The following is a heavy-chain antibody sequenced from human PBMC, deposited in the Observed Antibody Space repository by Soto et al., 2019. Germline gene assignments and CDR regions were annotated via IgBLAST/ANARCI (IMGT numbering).Heavy chain of an antibody. CDR2: ISSDGSMT. Sequence: GGSLRLSCAASGFTFSSYWMHWVRQAPGKGLVWVSRISSDGSMTNYADSVKGRFSISRDNAKNTLYLQMNSLRAEDTALYYCARDPYGLIVVVISKFDNWGQGTLVTVS. D-gene: IGHD3-22*01. V-gene: IGHV3-74*01. J-gene: IGHJ4*02. CDR3: ARDPYGLIVVVISKFDN. CDR1: GFTFSSYW.